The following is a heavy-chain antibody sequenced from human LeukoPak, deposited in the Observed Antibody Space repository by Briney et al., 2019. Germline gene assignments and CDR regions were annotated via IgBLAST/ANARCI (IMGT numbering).Heavy chain of an antibody. V-gene: IGHV1-2*02. CDR2: INPDSGGT. CDR3: ARDSPPQGHSYGYWDY. J-gene: IGHJ4*02. CDR1: GDTFSAYY. D-gene: IGHD5-18*01. Sequence: GASVKVSCKASGDTFSAYYMHWVRQAPGQGLEWMGWINPDSGGTNYAQKLQGRVTMTRDTSISTAYMELSRLTSDDTAVYFCARDSPPQGHSYGYWDYWGQGTLVTVSS.